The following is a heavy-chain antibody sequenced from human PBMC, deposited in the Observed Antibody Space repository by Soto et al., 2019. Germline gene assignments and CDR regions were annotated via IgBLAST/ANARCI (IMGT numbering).Heavy chain of an antibody. CDR3: SGPPSGYDRYYYGMDV. J-gene: IGHJ6*02. V-gene: IGHV3-48*02. CDR2: ISSSSSTI. CDR1: GFTFSSYS. D-gene: IGHD5-12*01. Sequence: GGSLRLSCAASGFTFSSYSMNWVRQAPGKGLEWVSYISSSSSTIYYADSVKGRFTISRDNAKNSLYLQMNSLRDEDTAVYYCSGPPSGYDRYYYGMDVWGQGTTVTVSS.